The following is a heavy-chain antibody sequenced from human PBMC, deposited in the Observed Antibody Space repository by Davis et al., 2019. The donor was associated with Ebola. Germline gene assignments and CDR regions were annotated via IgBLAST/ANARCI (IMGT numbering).Heavy chain of an antibody. CDR3: ARDEGSGTTSNWFDP. J-gene: IGHJ5*02. D-gene: IGHD1-1*01. V-gene: IGHV3-21*01. Sequence: PGGSLRLSCAASGFTFSSYSMNWVRQAPGKGLEWVSSISSSSSYIYYADSVKGRFTISRDNAKNSLYLQMNSLRAEDTAVYYCARDEGSGTTSNWFDPWGQGTLVTVSS. CDR2: ISSSSSYI. CDR1: GFTFSSYS.